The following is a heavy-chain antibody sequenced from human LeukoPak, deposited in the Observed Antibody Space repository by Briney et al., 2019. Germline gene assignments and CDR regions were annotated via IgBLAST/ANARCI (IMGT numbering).Heavy chain of an antibody. V-gene: IGHV3-23*01. Sequence: GGSLRLSCAASGFTFSTYGMSWVRQAPGKGLEWVSAISDGGGSTYYADSVKGRLTISRDNAKNSLYLQMNSLRAEDTAVYYCARDPYSSSSFDFWGQGTLVTVSS. CDR1: GFTFSTYG. CDR2: ISDGGGST. CDR3: ARDPYSSSSFDF. D-gene: IGHD6-6*01. J-gene: IGHJ4*02.